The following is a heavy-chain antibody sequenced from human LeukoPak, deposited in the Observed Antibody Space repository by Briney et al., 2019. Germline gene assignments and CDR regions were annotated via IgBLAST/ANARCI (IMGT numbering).Heavy chain of an antibody. CDR3: ARDIWRDDSSDGWFDP. CDR1: GGSLSSSNW. Sequence: PSGTLSLSCAVSGGSLSSSNWWSWVSQPPGKGLEWIGEIYYCGGTNYNPSLKSRVTISVDKSKNQFFLKLSSVTAADTAVYYCARDIWRDDSSDGWFDPWGQGTLVTVSS. V-gene: IGHV4-4*02. D-gene: IGHD3-22*01. J-gene: IGHJ5*02. CDR2: IYYCGGT.